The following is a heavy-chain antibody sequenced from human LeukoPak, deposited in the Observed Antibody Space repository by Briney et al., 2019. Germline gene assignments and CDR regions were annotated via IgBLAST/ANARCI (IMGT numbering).Heavy chain of an antibody. CDR1: GYTFTHYY. CDR3: AKDHGYVGSNWFDP. D-gene: IGHD3-10*01. Sequence: ASVKVSCKASGYTFTHYYMHWVRQAPGQGLEWMGRINPDSGGTNYAQKFQGRVTMTRDTSISTAYTELSRLRSDDTAMYYCAKDHGYVGSNWFDPWGQGTLVTVSS. V-gene: IGHV1-2*06. J-gene: IGHJ5*02. CDR2: INPDSGGT.